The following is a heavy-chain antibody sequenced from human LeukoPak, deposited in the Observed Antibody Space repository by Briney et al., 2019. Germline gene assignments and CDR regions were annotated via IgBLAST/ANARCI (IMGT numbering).Heavy chain of an antibody. CDR1: GGSISSYY. J-gene: IGHJ4*02. CDR3: ARVQITIVRGVIISLFDY. D-gene: IGHD3-10*01. Sequence: SETLSLTCTVSGGSISSYYWSWIRQPPGKGLEWIGYIYYSGSTNYNPSLKSRVTISVDTSKNQFSLKLSSVTAADTAVYYCARVQITIVRGVIISLFDYWGQGTLVTVSS. CDR2: IYYSGST. V-gene: IGHV4-59*01.